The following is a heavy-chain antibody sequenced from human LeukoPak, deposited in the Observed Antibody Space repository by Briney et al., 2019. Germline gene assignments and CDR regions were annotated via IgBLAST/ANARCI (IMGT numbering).Heavy chain of an antibody. D-gene: IGHD1-26*01. CDR1: GGSISSSNNW. CDR2: IYHGGGT. J-gene: IGHJ4*02. CDR3: ARVVGATQWDDY. Sequence: SGTLSLTCAVSGGSISSSNNWWSWVRQPPGKGLEWIGEIYHGGGTNYNPSLKSRVTISVDKSNNQFSLKLTSVTAADTAVYYCARVVGATQWDDYWGQGTLVTVSS. V-gene: IGHV4-4*02.